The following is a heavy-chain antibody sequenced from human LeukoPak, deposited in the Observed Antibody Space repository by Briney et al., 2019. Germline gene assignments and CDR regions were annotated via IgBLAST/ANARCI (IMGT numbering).Heavy chain of an antibody. CDR1: GFSFSDYY. V-gene: IGHV3-11*04. Sequence: GGSLRLSCAASGFSFSDYYLNWIRQAPGKGLEWVSYMSSTGATIYYADSVKGRFTISRDNAKNSLYLQMISLRAEDTAMYYCARDPSGSYSSWFDPWGQGTLVTVSS. CDR3: ARDPSGSYSSWFDP. CDR2: MSSTGATI. J-gene: IGHJ5*02. D-gene: IGHD1-26*01.